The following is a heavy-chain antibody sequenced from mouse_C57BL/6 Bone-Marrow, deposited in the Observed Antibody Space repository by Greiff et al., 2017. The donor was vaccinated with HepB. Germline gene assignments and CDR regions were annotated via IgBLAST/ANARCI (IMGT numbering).Heavy chain of an antibody. J-gene: IGHJ4*01. CDR1: GYTFTDYY. Sequence: VKLQESGPELVKPGASVKISCKASGYTFTDYYINWVKQRPGQGLEWIGWIFPGSGSTYYNEKFKGKATLTVDKSSSTAYMLLSSLTSEDSAVYFCARKDDGDYVGSYYAMDYWGQGTSVTVAS. D-gene: IGHD2-3*01. CDR2: IFPGSGST. CDR3: ARKDDGDYVGSYYAMDY. V-gene: IGHV1-75*01.